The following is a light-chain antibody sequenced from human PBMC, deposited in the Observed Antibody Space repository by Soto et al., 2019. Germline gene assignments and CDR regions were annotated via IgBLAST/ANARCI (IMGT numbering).Light chain of an antibody. CDR2: GAS. J-gene: IGKJ4*01. V-gene: IGKV3-20*01. Sequence: EILLTQSPDTLSLSPGERATLSCRASQSVRSSYLAWYQQKPGQAPRLLIYGASSRATGIPDRFSGSGSGADFTLTISRLEPEDFAVYYCQQYGSSPLTFGGGTKVAIK. CDR1: QSVRSSY. CDR3: QQYGSSPLT.